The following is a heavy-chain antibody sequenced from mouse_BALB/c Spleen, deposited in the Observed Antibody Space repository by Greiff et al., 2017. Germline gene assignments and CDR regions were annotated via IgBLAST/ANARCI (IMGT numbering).Heavy chain of an antibody. CDR2: ISSGGST. Sequence: EVKLMESGGGLVKPGGSLKLSCAASGFTFSSYAMSWVRQTPEKRLEWVASISSGGSTYYPDSVKGRFTISRDNARNILYLQMSSLRSEDTAMYYCARGDGNVFAYWGQGTLVTVSA. V-gene: IGHV5-6-5*01. CDR3: ARGDGNVFAY. D-gene: IGHD2-1*01. J-gene: IGHJ3*01. CDR1: GFTFSSYA.